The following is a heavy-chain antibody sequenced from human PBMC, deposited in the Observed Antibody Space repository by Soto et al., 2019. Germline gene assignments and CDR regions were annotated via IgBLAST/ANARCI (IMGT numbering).Heavy chain of an antibody. J-gene: IGHJ5*02. D-gene: IGHD3-22*01. V-gene: IGHV3-74*01. CDR1: GFSFTHYW. CDR3: GRVATYFYESRGYNH. Sequence: EVQLVESGGGLVQPGGSLRLSCAASGFSFTHYWMHWVRQGPGKGLEWLSRINSDGTSTYYADAVKGSFTISRDNAKNTLNLQMNSVRDDDKDVSYCGRVATYFYESRGYNHWGEGALVTISS. CDR2: INSDGTST.